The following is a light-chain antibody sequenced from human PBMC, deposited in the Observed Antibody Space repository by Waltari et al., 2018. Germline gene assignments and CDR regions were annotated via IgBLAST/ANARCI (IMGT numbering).Light chain of an antibody. V-gene: IGKV1-39*01. Sequence: DIQMTQSPSAMSASVGDRVTITWRASQGIRNKLNWYQQKPGKAPKLLISAASTLQSGVPLRFSGSGSGTDFTLAISSLQPEDFATYFCQQSHTPPVFTFGQGTKLDMK. CDR3: QQSHTPPVFT. CDR2: AAS. CDR1: QGIRNK. J-gene: IGKJ2*01.